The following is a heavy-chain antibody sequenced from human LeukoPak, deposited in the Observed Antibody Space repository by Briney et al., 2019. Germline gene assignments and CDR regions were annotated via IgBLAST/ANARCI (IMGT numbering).Heavy chain of an antibody. CDR1: GFTFSSYA. D-gene: IGHD5-24*01. Sequence: GGSLRLSCAASGFTFSSYAMNWVRQAPGKGLEWVSAISASAGSAYYADSVKGRFTISRDNSKTTLYLQMNSLRAEDTAVYYCAKALEMATIINAFDIWGQGTMVTVSS. CDR3: AKALEMATIINAFDI. CDR2: ISASAGSA. J-gene: IGHJ3*02. V-gene: IGHV3-23*01.